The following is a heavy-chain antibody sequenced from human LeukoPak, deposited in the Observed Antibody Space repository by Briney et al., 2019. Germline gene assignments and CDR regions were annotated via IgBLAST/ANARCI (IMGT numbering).Heavy chain of an antibody. CDR1: GYTFTSHG. CDR2: ISGYDGNT. V-gene: IGHV1-18*01. CDR3: ARGIRSGWYPCDY. Sequence: GSVRDSCKTSGYTFTSHGIGWVRQAPGQGLEWMGWISGYDGNTKYVEKFQDRVTMTTDTSTSTAYMELRSLRSDDTAVYYCARGIRSGWYPCDYSGEGTVVTVSS. D-gene: IGHD6-19*01. J-gene: IGHJ4*02.